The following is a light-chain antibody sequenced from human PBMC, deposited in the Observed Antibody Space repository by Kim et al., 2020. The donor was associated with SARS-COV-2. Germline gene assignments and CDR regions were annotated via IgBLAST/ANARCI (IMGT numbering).Light chain of an antibody. J-gene: IGLJ2*01. Sequence: QPVLTQPPSVSGAPGQRVTISCTGSSSNIGAGYDVHWYQQLPGTAPKPLIYGNSNRPSGVPDRFSGSKSGTSASLAITGLQAEDEADYYCQSYDSSLSGVVFGGGTQLTVL. CDR3: QSYDSSLSGVV. CDR1: SSNIGAGYD. CDR2: GNS. V-gene: IGLV1-40*01.